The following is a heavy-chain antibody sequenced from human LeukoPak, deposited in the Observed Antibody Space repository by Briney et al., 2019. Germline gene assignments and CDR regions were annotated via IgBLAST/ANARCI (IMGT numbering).Heavy chain of an antibody. J-gene: IGHJ4*02. D-gene: IGHD5-12*01. CDR3: ARDSGSAESGSVFDY. CDR1: GYTFTGYY. Sequence: ASVKVSCKASGYTFTGYYMHWVRQAPGQGLEWMGIINPSGGSTSYAQKFQGRVTMTRDTSTSTVYMELSSLRSEDTAVYYCARDSGSAESGSVFDYWGQGTLVTVSS. CDR2: INPSGGST. V-gene: IGHV1-46*01.